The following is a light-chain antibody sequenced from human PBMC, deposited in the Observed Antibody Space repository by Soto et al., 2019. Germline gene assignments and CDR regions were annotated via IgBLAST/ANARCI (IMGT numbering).Light chain of an antibody. CDR2: DVS. J-gene: IGLJ1*01. Sequence: QSALTQPRSVSGSPGQSVTISCTGTSSDVGGYNYVSWYQQHPGKAPKLMIYDVSKRPSGVPDRFSGSKSGNTASLTISGLQAEDEADYYCLLYYGGALPYVFGTGTKLTVL. V-gene: IGLV2-11*01. CDR1: SSDVGGYNY. CDR3: LLYYGGALPYV.